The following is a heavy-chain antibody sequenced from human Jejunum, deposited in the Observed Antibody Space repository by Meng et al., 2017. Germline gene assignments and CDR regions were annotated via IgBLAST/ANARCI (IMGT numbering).Heavy chain of an antibody. D-gene: IGHD1-26*01. CDR3: AGGGLVRSTRGYFDY. CDR2: TYYRSKWYI. V-gene: IGHV6-1*01. CDR1: GDSVSSNSAG. J-gene: IGHJ4*02. Sequence: QIQLQQSGPGLVKPPQTLPPTCAISGDSVSSNSAGWNWIRQSPSRGLEWLGRTYYRSKWYIDYAVSVKSRITINPDTSKNQFSLHLNSVTPEDTAVYYCAGGGLVRSTRGYFDYWGQGTLVTVSS.